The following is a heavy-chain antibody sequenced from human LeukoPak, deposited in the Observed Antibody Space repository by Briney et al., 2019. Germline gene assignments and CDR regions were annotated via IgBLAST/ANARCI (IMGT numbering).Heavy chain of an antibody. V-gene: IGHV4-34*01. Sequence: KPSETLSLTCTVSGGSISTYYWSWVRQPPGKGLEWIGEINHSGSTNYNPSLKSRVTISVDTSKNQFSLKLSSVTAADTAVYYCARGRLLWFGELLGTNWFDPWGQGTLVTVSS. CDR1: GGSISTYY. CDR3: ARGRLLWFGELLGTNWFDP. J-gene: IGHJ5*02. CDR2: INHSGST. D-gene: IGHD3-10*01.